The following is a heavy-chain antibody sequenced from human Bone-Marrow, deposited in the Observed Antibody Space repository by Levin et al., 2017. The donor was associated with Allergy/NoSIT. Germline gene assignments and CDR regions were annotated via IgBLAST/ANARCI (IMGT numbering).Heavy chain of an antibody. CDR2: IYSGGST. J-gene: IGHJ4*02. V-gene: IGHV3-53*01. CDR1: GFTVSSNY. D-gene: IGHD6-13*01. Sequence: PGGSLRLSCAASGFTVSSNYMSWVRQAPGKGLEWVSVIYSGGSTYYADSVKGRFTISRDNSKNTLYLQMNSLRAEDTAVYYCARGSSSWPAHFDYWGQGTLVTVSS. CDR3: ARGSSSWPAHFDY.